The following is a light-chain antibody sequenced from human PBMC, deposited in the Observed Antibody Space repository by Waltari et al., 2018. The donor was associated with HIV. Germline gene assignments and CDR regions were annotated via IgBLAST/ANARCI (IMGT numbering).Light chain of an antibody. Sequence: SYELTQAPSVSVSPGQTAKITCPGYALSKHYVYWYQQKPGQAPLMMIFKDSERPSEIPARFSASSSGSTAILTISGVQAEDEADYYCQSGHNSDSIFGGGTKLTVL. J-gene: IGLJ2*01. CDR2: KDS. V-gene: IGLV3-25*03. CDR3: QSGHNSDSI. CDR1: ALSKHY.